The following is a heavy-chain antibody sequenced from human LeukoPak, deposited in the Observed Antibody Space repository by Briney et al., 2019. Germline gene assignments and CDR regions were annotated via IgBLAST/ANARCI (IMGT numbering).Heavy chain of an antibody. Sequence: ASVKVSCKASGYTFTNYDINWVRQATGQGLEWMGWMNPNSGNTGYAQKFQGRVTMTRNTSISTAYMELSSLRSEDTAVYYCAIGGYCSGGSCYSGYYYYMDVWGKGTTVTISS. J-gene: IGHJ6*03. CDR3: AIGGYCSGGSCYSGYYYYMDV. CDR2: MNPNSGNT. D-gene: IGHD2-15*01. V-gene: IGHV1-8*02. CDR1: GYTFTNYD.